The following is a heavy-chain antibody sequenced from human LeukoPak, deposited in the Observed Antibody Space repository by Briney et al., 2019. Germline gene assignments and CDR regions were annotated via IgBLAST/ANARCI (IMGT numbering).Heavy chain of an antibody. Sequence: SQTLSLTCAVSGGSISSGGYSWSWIRQPPGKGLEWIGYIYHSGSTYYNPSLKSRVTISVDTSKNQFSLKLSSVTAADTAVYYCARGPRGYSGYDYSPFFWGQGTLVTVSS. CDR2: IYHSGST. CDR3: ARGPRGYSGYDYSPFF. CDR1: GGSISSGGYS. V-gene: IGHV4-30-2*01. D-gene: IGHD5-12*01. J-gene: IGHJ4*02.